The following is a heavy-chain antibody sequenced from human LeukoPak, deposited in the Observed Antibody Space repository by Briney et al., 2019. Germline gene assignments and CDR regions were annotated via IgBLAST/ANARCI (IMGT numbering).Heavy chain of an antibody. V-gene: IGHV4-4*02. D-gene: IGHD3-9*01. CDR1: GGSISSSTW. Sequence: SGTLSLTCAVSGGSISSSTWWSGVRQPPGKGLEWIGEIYHSGSTTYNPSLKSRVTISVDKSKNPFSLKLSSVTAADTAVYYCARDLYDILTGYYLLRGAFDIWGQGTMVTVSS. CDR2: IYHSGST. CDR3: ARDLYDILTGYYLLRGAFDI. J-gene: IGHJ3*02.